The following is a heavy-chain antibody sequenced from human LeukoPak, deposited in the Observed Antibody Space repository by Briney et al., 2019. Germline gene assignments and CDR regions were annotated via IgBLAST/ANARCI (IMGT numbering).Heavy chain of an antibody. V-gene: IGHV3-30*18. D-gene: IGHD6-19*01. CDR3: AKDQGFRQWLAYYFDY. CDR2: ISYDGSNK. J-gene: IGHJ4*02. CDR1: GFTFSSYG. Sequence: GGSLRLSCAASGFTFSSYGMHWVRQAPGKGLEWVAVISYDGSNKYYADSVKGRFTISRDNSKNTLYLQMNSLRAEDTAVYYCAKDQGFRQWLAYYFDYWGQGTLVTVSS.